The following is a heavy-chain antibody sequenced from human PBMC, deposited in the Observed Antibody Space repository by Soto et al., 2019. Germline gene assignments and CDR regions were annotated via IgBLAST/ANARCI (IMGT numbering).Heavy chain of an antibody. J-gene: IGHJ3*02. Sequence: PGGALRLSCAASVFTFSDYYMSWIRQARGKGLEWVSYISSSGSTIYYADSVKGRFTISRDNAKNSLYLQMNSLRAEDTAVYYCARDLRGEQLAPYDAFDIWGQGTMVTVSS. CDR2: ISSSGSTI. CDR3: ARDLRGEQLAPYDAFDI. D-gene: IGHD6-6*01. CDR1: VFTFSDYY. V-gene: IGHV3-11*01.